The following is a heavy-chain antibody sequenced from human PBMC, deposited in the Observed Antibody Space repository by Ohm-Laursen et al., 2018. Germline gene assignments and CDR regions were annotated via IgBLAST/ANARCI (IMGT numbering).Heavy chain of an antibody. CDR1: GDSISSYY. J-gene: IGHJ4*02. CDR2: IYFTGST. D-gene: IGHD1-1*01. CDR3: ARKTDWNHYYFDY. V-gene: IGHV4-39*01. Sequence: GTLSLTCTVSGDSISSYYWSWIRQPPGKGLEWIGSIYFTGSTYFNPSLQSRVTISVDTSKNQFSLNLSSVTAADTAMYYCARKTDWNHYYFDYWGQGTLVTVSS.